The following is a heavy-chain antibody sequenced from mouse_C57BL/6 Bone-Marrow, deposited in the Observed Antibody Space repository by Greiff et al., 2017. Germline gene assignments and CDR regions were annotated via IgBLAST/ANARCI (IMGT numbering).Heavy chain of an antibody. D-gene: IGHD2-1*01. CDR2: IYPSDSET. CDR1: GYTFTSYW. V-gene: IGHV1-61*01. Sequence: VQLQQPGAELVRPGSSVKLSCKASGYTFTSYWMDWVKQRPGQGLEWIGNIYPSDSETHYNQKFKDKATLTVDKSSSTAYMQLSSLISKDCAVYYCARHYGNVPFAYWGQGTLVTVSA. J-gene: IGHJ3*01. CDR3: ARHYGNVPFAY.